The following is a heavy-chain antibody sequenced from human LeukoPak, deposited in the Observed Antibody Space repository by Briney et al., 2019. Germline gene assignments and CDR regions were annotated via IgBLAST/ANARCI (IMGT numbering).Heavy chain of an antibody. J-gene: IGHJ3*02. V-gene: IGHV3-7*01. D-gene: IGHD2-21*02. CDR3: ARTFVVVTAIDAFDI. CDR2: IKLDGSAT. CDR1: GFTFSNFW. Sequence: GGSLRLSCAASGFTFSNFWMAWVRQVPGKGPEWVADIKLDGSATYYLDSVRGRFTISRDNAMNSLYLQMHSLRAEDTAMYYCARTFVVVTAIDAFDIWGRGTMVTVSS.